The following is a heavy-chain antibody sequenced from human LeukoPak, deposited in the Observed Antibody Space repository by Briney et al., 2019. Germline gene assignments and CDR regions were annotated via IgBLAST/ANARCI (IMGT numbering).Heavy chain of an antibody. V-gene: IGHV1-18*04. J-gene: IGHJ4*02. CDR3: ARVEPYSSLPPDY. CDR1: GHTLTGYY. CDR2: ISAYNGNT. D-gene: IGHD6-13*01. Sequence: GASVKVSCKASGHTLTGYYLHWVRQAPGQGLEWMGWISAYNGNTNYAQKLQGRVTMTTDTSTSTAYMELRSLRSDDTAVYYCARVEPYSSLPPDYWGQGTLVTVSS.